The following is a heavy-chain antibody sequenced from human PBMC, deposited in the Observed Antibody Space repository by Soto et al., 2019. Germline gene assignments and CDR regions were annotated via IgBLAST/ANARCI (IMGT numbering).Heavy chain of an antibody. CDR3: TTDIVATITDY. Sequence: GGSLRLSCAASGFTFSNAWMSWVRQAPGKGLEWVGRIKSKTDGGTTDYAALVKGRFTISRDDSKNTLYLQMNSLKTEDTAVYYCTTDIVATITDYWGQGTLVTVSS. CDR1: GFTFSNAW. J-gene: IGHJ4*02. V-gene: IGHV3-15*01. CDR2: IKSKTDGGTT. D-gene: IGHD5-12*01.